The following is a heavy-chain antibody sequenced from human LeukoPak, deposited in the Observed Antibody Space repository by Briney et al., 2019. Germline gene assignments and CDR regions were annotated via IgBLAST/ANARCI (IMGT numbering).Heavy chain of an antibody. CDR1: EFSVGSNY. J-gene: IGHJ4*02. Sequence: GGSLRLSCAASEFSVGSNYMTWVRQAPGKGLEWVSLIYSGGSTYYADSVKGRFTISRDNSKNTLYLQMNSLRAEDTAVYYCAREAYTGFDYWGQGTLVTVSS. CDR3: AREAYTGFDY. V-gene: IGHV3-66*01. CDR2: IYSGGST. D-gene: IGHD3-10*01.